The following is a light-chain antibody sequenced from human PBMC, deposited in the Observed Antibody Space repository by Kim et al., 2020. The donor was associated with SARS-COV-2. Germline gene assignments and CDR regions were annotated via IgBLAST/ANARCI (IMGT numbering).Light chain of an antibody. V-gene: IGLV1-40*03. Sequence: QRVTISCTGSSSNIGAGFDVQWYQQLPGTAPKLLIYGDTHRPSGVPDRFSGSTSGASTSLAITGLQAEDGADYYCQSYDRSLNGWVFGGGTQLTVL. CDR2: GDT. J-gene: IGLJ3*02. CDR1: SSNIGAGFD. CDR3: QSYDRSLNGWV.